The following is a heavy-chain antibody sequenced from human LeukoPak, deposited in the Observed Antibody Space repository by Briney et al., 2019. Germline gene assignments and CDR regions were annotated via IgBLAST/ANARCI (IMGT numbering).Heavy chain of an antibody. J-gene: IGHJ5*02. CDR1: GGSISSYY. CDR3: ARDPGLDNWFDP. V-gene: IGHV4-59*01. CDR2: IYYSGST. Sequence: PSETLSLTCTVSGGSISSYYWSWIRQPPGKGLEWIGYIYYSGSTNYNPSLKSRVTISVDTFKNRFSLKLSSVTAADTAVYYCARDPGLDNWFDPWGQGTLVTVSS.